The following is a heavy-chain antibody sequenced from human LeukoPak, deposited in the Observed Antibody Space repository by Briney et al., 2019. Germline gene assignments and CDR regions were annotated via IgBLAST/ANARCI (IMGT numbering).Heavy chain of an antibody. V-gene: IGHV4-61*02. CDR3: ARAPWFDP. CDR2: IYTSGST. J-gene: IGHJ5*02. Sequence: SETLSLTCTVSGDSISSGSYYWSWIRQPAGKGLEWIGRIYTSGSTNYNPSLKSRVTISVDTSKNQFSLKLSSVTAADTAVYYCARAPWFDPWGQGTLVTVSS. CDR1: GDSISSGSYY.